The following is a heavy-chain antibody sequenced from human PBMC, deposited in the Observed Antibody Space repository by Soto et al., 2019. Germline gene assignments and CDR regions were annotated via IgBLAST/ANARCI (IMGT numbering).Heavy chain of an antibody. CDR3: AKGLYSSSTSPFDY. Sequence: QVQLVESGGGVVQPGRSLRLSCAASGFTFSSFGMHWVRQAPGKGLEWVAVILFDGSNKYYADSVKGRFTISRDNSENTLYLQMNSLRAEDTAVYYCAKGLYSSSTSPFDYWGQGTLVTVSS. J-gene: IGHJ4*02. CDR1: GFTFSSFG. CDR2: ILFDGSNK. V-gene: IGHV3-30*18. D-gene: IGHD6-13*01.